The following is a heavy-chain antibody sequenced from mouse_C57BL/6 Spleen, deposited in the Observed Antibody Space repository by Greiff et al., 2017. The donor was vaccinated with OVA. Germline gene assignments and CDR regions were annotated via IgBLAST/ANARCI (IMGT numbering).Heavy chain of an antibody. CDR2: IYPRDGST. CDR1: GYTFTSYD. D-gene: IGHD2-5*01. Sequence: QVQLQQSGPELVKPGASVKLSCKASGYTFTSYDINWVKQRPGQGLEWIGWIYPRDGSTKYNEKFKGKATLTVDTSSSTAYMELYSLTSEDSAVYFCARLSYYSNYYYAMDYWGQGTSVTVSS. V-gene: IGHV1-85*01. J-gene: IGHJ4*01. CDR3: ARLSYYSNYYYAMDY.